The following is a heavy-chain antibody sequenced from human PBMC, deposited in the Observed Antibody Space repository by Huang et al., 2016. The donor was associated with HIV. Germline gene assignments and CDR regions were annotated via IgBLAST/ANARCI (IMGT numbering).Heavy chain of an antibody. CDR3: ARDLTGTRAAAAGIRGDAFDV. CDR2: IIPIFDTV. D-gene: IGHD6-13*01. CDR1: GGTFGSYD. Sequence: QVQLVQSGAEVKKPGSSVKVSCKASGGTFGSYDISWVRQAPGQGLEWRGWIIPIFDTVNYAQKFQGRVRITADASTSTAYMELTSLRSEDTAVYYCARDLTGTRAAAAGIRGDAFDVWGQGTLVTVSS. J-gene: IGHJ3*01. V-gene: IGHV1-69*13.